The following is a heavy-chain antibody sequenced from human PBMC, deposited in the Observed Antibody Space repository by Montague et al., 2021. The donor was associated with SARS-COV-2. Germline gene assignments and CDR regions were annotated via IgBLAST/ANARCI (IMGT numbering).Heavy chain of an antibody. CDR2: TYYRSKWHS. J-gene: IGHJ3*02. Sequence: CAISGDSVSIKRVASNWLRQAPSRGLEWLGRTYYRSKWHSDYAESFKRRLVITPDTSKNQVSLQLNSVIPEDTAVYFCASSGITLTGLDAFDIWGQGTMVTVSS. V-gene: IGHV6-1*01. CDR1: GDSVSIKRVA. D-gene: IGHD3-9*01. CDR3: ASSGITLTGLDAFDI.